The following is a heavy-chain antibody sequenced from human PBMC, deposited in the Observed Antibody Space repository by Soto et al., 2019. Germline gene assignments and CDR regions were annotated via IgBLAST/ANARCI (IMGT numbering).Heavy chain of an antibody. CDR3: ARERVTLVRGPQNWFDP. Sequence: ASVKVSCKASGYTFTSYGIGWVRQAPGQGLEWVGWISAYNGNTRYAQKLQGRVTMTTDTSTSTAYMELRSLKSDDTAVYYCARERVTLVRGPQNWFDPWGQGTLVTVSS. D-gene: IGHD3-10*01. CDR1: GYTFTSYG. CDR2: ISAYNGNT. J-gene: IGHJ5*02. V-gene: IGHV1-18*01.